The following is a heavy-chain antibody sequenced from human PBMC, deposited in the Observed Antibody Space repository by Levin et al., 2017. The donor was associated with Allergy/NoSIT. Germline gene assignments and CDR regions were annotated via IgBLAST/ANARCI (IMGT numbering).Heavy chain of an antibody. V-gene: IGHV3-48*02. Sequence: GGSLRLSCAASGFTFSSHSMHWVRQTPGKGLEWVSYISSTSSTLYYADSVKGRFTISRDNAKNSLFLQMNSLRDEDTAVYYCARDDPRVPSRWSPDYWGQGTLVTVSS. CDR1: GFTFSSHS. J-gene: IGHJ4*02. D-gene: IGHD6-13*01. CDR3: ARDDPRVPSRWSPDY. CDR2: ISSTSSTL.